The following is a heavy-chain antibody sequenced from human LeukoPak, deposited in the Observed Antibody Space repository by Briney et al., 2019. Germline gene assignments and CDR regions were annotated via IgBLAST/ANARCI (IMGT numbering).Heavy chain of an antibody. Sequence: GGSLRLSCAASGFTFSSYAMSWVRQAPGKGLEWVSAISGSGGSTYYADSVKGRFTISRDNSKNTLYMQMHSLRAEDTALYYCAKALGSIVVTTTDYWGQGTLVTVSS. CDR3: AKALGSIVVTTTDY. CDR2: ISGSGGST. CDR1: GFTFSSYA. D-gene: IGHD5-12*01. J-gene: IGHJ4*02. V-gene: IGHV3-23*01.